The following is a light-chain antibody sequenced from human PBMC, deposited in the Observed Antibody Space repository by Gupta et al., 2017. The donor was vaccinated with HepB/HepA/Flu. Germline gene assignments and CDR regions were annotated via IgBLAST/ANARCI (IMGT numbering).Light chain of an antibody. V-gene: IGKV3-11*01. J-gene: IGKJ4*01. CDR3: QQRSHWSVT. Sequence: EIVLTQSPPTLSLTPGERATISCRASQNILTFLAWYQQKPGQAPRLLIYDATNRATGIPARFSGSGSGTDFTLTISSLEPDDFAVYYCQQRSHWSVTFGGGTKVEIK. CDR1: QNILTF. CDR2: DAT.